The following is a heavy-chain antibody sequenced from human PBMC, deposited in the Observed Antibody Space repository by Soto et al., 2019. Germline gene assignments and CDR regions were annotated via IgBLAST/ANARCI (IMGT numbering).Heavy chain of an antibody. CDR1: GGSISSYY. D-gene: IGHD3-10*01. CDR3: ARGSGDYEGWFDP. J-gene: IGHJ5*02. Sequence: QVQLQESGPGLVKPSETLSLTCTVSGGSISSYYWSWIRQPPGKGLEWIGYIYYSGSTNYNPSLKSRVTISVDTSKNQFSLKLSSVTAAYTAVYYCARGSGDYEGWFDPWGQGTLVTVSS. V-gene: IGHV4-59*08. CDR2: IYYSGST.